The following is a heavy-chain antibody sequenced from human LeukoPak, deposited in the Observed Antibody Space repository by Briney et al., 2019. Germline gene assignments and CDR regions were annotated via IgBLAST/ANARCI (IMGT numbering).Heavy chain of an antibody. CDR1: GGSISSSNW. D-gene: IGHD2-21*02. Sequence: SGTLSLTCAVSGGSISSSNWWSWVRQPPGKGLEWIGYIYYSGSTYYNPSLKSRVTISVDTSKNQFSLKLSSVTAADTAVYYCARGRGDFGVPDAFDIWGQGTMVTVSS. V-gene: IGHV4-4*02. CDR2: IYYSGST. J-gene: IGHJ3*02. CDR3: ARGRGDFGVPDAFDI.